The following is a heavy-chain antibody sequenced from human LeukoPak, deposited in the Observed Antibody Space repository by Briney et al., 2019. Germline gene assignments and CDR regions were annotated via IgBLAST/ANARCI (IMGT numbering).Heavy chain of an antibody. Sequence: PGGSLRLSCAASGFTFSSYAMSWVRQAPGKGLEWVSAISGSGGSTYYADSVKGRFTISRDNSKNTLYLQMNSLRAEDTAVYYCVRQKESHGNFDYWGQGTLVTVSS. CDR3: VRQKESHGNFDY. CDR1: GFTFSSYA. V-gene: IGHV3-23*01. D-gene: IGHD1-26*01. J-gene: IGHJ4*02. CDR2: ISGSGGST.